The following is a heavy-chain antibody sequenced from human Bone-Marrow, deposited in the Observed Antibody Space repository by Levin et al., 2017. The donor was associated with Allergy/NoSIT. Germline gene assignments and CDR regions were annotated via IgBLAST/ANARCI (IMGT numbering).Heavy chain of an antibody. CDR1: GGSISNSY. J-gene: IGHJ6*02. V-gene: IGHV4-59*01. CDR2: IKNSGTT. Sequence: SQTLSLTCSVSGGSISNSYWSWLRQAPGKGLEWLGYIKNSGTTKYNPSLNSRVTISADTSKNQVSLRLTSVTAADTAVYYCASLGYTISYYDYAMDVWGQGTTVTVSS. CDR3: ASLGYTISYYDYAMDV. D-gene: IGHD5-12*01.